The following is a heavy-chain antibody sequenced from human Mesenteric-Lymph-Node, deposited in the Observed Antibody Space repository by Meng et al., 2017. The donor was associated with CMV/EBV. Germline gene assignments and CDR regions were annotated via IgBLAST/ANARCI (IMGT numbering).Heavy chain of an antibody. CDR2: ICHSGST. Sequence: LTCAVSGGSISSSNWWGWVRQPPGKGLEWIGEICHSGSTNYKPSLGSRITISVDKSKNQFSLKLSSVTAADTAVYYCARSYSSSWLDYWGQGTLVTVSS. CDR1: GGSISSSNW. D-gene: IGHD6-13*01. J-gene: IGHJ4*02. V-gene: IGHV4-4*02. CDR3: ARSYSSSWLDY.